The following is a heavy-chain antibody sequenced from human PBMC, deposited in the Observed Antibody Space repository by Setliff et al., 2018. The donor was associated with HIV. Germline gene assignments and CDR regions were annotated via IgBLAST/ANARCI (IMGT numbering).Heavy chain of an antibody. V-gene: IGHV4-39*02. CDR3: TREFFY. CDR2: IHYRGST. Sequence: PSETLSLTCTVSGASIGSSSYYWGWFRQPPGEGLQWIGTIHYRGSTYYNPSLKSRVTISIDTSYSQFSLDLSSVTAADTAEYYCTREFFYWGQGILVTVSS. D-gene: IGHD3-3*01. CDR1: GASIGSSSYY. J-gene: IGHJ4*02.